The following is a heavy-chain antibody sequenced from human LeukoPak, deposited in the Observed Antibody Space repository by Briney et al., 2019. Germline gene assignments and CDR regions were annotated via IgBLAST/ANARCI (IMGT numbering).Heavy chain of an antibody. CDR3: TRDLMDYDVSTGLHHYYMDV. J-gene: IGHJ6*02. D-gene: IGHD3-9*01. V-gene: IGHV3-33*01. CDR1: GFTFSSYG. CDR2: ILSDGSKG. Sequence: GGSLRLSCAASGFTFSSYGMHWVRQAPGKGLEWVAVILSDGSKGFYTDSVKGRFTVSRDNAKNTLYLQMNTLRVEDTAVYYCTRDLMDYDVSTGLHHYYMDVWGQGTTVTVSS.